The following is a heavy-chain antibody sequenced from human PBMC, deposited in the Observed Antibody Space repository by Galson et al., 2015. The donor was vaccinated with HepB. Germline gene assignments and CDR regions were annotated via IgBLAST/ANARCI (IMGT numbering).Heavy chain of an antibody. CDR2: ISNGAGST. D-gene: IGHD3-10*01. CDR1: GFTFSIYA. V-gene: IGHV3-23*01. J-gene: IGHJ4*02. Sequence: SLRLSCAATGFTFSIYAMSWVRQAPGKGLEWVSSISNGAGSTYYADSVKGRFTIFRDNSKNTLYLQMNSLRAEDTAVYYCAKSFYYGSGSLDYWGQGTLVTVSS. CDR3: AKSFYYGSGSLDY.